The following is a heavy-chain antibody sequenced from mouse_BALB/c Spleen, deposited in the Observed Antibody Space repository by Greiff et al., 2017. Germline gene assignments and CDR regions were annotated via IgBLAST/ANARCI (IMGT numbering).Heavy chain of an antibody. D-gene: IGHD1-1*01. CDR1: GFNIKDTY. CDR3: ARCGYYYGSSYAMDY. V-gene: IGHV14-3*02. CDR2: IDPANGNT. Sequence: VQLKQSGAELVKPGASVKLSCTASGFNIKDTYMHWVKQRPEQGLEWIGRIDPANGNTKYDPKFQGKATITADTSSNTAYLQLSSLTSEDTAVYYCARCGYYYGSSYAMDYWGQGTSVTVSS. J-gene: IGHJ4*01.